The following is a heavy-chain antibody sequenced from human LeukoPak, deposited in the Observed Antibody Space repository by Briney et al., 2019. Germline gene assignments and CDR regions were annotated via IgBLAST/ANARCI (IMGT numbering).Heavy chain of an antibody. J-gene: IGHJ6*03. CDR3: ARGRYCSGGSCHFRHYYYMDV. CDR1: GFTFSSYE. D-gene: IGHD2-15*01. V-gene: IGHV3-48*03. Sequence: GGSLRLSCAASGFTFSSYEMNWVRQAPGKGLEWVSYISSSGSTIYYADSVKGRFTISRDNAKNSPYLQMNSLRAEDTAVYYCARGRYCSGGSCHFRHYYYMDVWGKGTTVTVSS. CDR2: ISSSGSTI.